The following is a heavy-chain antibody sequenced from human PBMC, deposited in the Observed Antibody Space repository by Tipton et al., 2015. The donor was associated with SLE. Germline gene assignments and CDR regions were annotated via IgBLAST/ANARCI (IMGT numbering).Heavy chain of an antibody. D-gene: IGHD3-10*02. Sequence: SLRLSCAASGFSFSTYWMSWVRQAPGKGLEWVAKINQDGSVKSYVDSVKGRFSISRDNARNSLYLQTNSLRAEDTAVYYCARGDYVGYYLDYWGQGTLVTVSS. CDR1: GFSFSTYW. CDR2: INQDGSVK. CDR3: ARGDYVGYYLDY. V-gene: IGHV3-7*01. J-gene: IGHJ4*02.